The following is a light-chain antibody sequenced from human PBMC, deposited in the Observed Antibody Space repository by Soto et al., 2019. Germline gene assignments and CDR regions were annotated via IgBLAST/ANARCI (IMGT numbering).Light chain of an antibody. CDR3: TSYTSSTTPCV. CDR1: SSDVGSNNR. Sequence: QSALTQPPSVSGSPGQSVTISCTGTSSDVGSNNRVSWYQQPPGTAPKLMIYEVSTRPSGVPDRFSGSKSGNTASLTISGLRAEDEADYYCTSYTSSTTPCVFGTGTKLTVL. V-gene: IGLV2-18*02. CDR2: EVS. J-gene: IGLJ1*01.